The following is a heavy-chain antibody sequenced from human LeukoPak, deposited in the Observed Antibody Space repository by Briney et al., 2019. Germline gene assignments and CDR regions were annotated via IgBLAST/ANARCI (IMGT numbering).Heavy chain of an antibody. V-gene: IGHV3-23*01. Sequence: GGSLRLSCAASGFTFSSYAVSWVRQAPGKGLEWVSAISGSGGSTCYADSVKGRFTISRDNSKNTLYLQMDSLRAEDTAVYYCARDYDFWSGYYSPTRGYFGYWGQGTLVTVSS. CDR1: GFTFSSYA. J-gene: IGHJ4*02. CDR2: ISGSGGST. CDR3: ARDYDFWSGYYSPTRGYFGY. D-gene: IGHD3-3*01.